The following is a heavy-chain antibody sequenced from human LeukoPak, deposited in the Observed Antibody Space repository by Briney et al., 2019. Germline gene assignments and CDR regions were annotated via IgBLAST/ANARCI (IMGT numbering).Heavy chain of an antibody. D-gene: IGHD3-10*01. CDR1: GFTFSSYA. V-gene: IGHV3-30-3*01. CDR2: ISYDGSNK. Sequence: GGSLRLSCAASGFTFSSYAMHWVRQAPGKGLEWVAVISYDGSNKYYADSVKGRFTISRDNSKNTLYLQMNSLRAEDTAVYYCARVRGPSYYYYYMDVWGKGTTVTVSS. J-gene: IGHJ6*03. CDR3: ARVRGPSYYYYYMDV.